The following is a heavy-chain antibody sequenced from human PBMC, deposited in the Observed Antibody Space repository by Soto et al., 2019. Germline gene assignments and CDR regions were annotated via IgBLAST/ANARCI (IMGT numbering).Heavy chain of an antibody. D-gene: IGHD6-13*01. CDR1: GGSISSYY. J-gene: IGHJ6*02. CDR3: ARDTAAGNFSGAYYYGMDV. CDR2: IYYSGST. V-gene: IGHV4-59*01. Sequence: PSETLSLTCTVSGGSISSYYWSWIRQPPGKGLEWIGYIYYSGSTNYNPSLKSRVTISVDTSKNQFSLKLSPVTAADTAVYYCARDTAAGNFSGAYYYGMDVWGQGTTVTVSS.